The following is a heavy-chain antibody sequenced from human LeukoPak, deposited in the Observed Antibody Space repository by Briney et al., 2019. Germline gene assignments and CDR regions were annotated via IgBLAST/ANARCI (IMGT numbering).Heavy chain of an antibody. CDR3: ARDQSLYCSSTSCYTRYFDL. Sequence: GGSLRLSCAASGFTFGSYAMHWVRQAPGKGLEWVAVISYDGSNKYYADSVKGRFTISRDNSKNTLYLQMNSLRAEDTAVYYCARDQSLYCSSTSCYTRYFDLWGRGTLVTVSS. CDR2: ISYDGSNK. CDR1: GFTFGSYA. V-gene: IGHV3-30*01. J-gene: IGHJ2*01. D-gene: IGHD2-2*02.